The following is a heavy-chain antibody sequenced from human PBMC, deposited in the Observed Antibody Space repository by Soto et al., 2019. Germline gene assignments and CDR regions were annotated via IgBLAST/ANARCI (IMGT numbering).Heavy chain of an antibody. J-gene: IGHJ6*02. D-gene: IGHD4-17*01. CDR2: ISYDGSNK. V-gene: IGHV3-30-3*01. Sequence: SLRLSCAASGFTCSSYAMHWVRQAPGKGLEWVAVISYDGSNKYYADSVKGRFTISRDNSKNTLYLQMNSLRAEDTAVYYCARLEDYRGYYYGMDVWGQGTTVTVSS. CDR3: ARLEDYRGYYYGMDV. CDR1: GFTCSSYA.